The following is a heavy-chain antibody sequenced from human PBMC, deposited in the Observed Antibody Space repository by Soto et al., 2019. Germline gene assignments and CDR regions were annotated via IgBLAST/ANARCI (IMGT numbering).Heavy chain of an antibody. CDR1: GFTFSSYA. J-gene: IGHJ6*02. V-gene: IGHV3-30-3*01. D-gene: IGHD4-17*01. CDR2: ISYDGSNK. Sequence: GGSLRLSCAASGFTFSSYAMHWVRRAPGKGLEWVAVISYDGSNKYYADSVKGRFTISRDNSKNTLYLQMNSLRAEDTAVYYCARDNYGLQDYYYYGMDVWDQGTTVTVSS. CDR3: ARDNYGLQDYYYYGMDV.